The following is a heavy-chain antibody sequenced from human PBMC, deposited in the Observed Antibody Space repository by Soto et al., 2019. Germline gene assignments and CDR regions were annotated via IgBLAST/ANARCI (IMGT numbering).Heavy chain of an antibody. D-gene: IGHD6-25*01. V-gene: IGHV4-39*01. CDR1: GGSLSSSSYY. J-gene: IGHJ4*02. Sequence: LTSTVSGGSLSSSSYYWGWIRQPPGKGLEWIGNIYYSGITYDNPSLKSRVTMSVETPKNQFSLKLSSVTDADTAVYCCARQDSRGYDSGVRFAYWGQGTRVNVSS. CDR3: ARQDSRGYDSGVRFAY. CDR2: IYYSGIT.